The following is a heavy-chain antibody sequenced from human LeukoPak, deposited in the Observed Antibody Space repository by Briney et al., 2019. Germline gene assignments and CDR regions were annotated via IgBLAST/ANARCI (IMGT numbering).Heavy chain of an antibody. CDR3: ARDCSSTSCPKGSFAFDI. J-gene: IGHJ3*02. D-gene: IGHD2-2*01. CDR2: FRSSGSTI. V-gene: IGHV3-11*01. CDR1: GFTFSDYS. Sequence: PGGSLRLSCAASGFTFSDYSMSWIRQVPGKGLEWVSYFRSSGSTIYYADSVQGRFTISRDNAKNSLYLQMDSLRAEDTAVYYCARDCSSTSCPKGSFAFDIWGQGTMVTVSS.